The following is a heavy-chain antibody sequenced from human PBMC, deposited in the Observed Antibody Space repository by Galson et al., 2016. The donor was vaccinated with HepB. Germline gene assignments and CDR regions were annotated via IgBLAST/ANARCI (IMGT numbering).Heavy chain of an antibody. CDR3: ARGATVGARVWFDP. D-gene: IGHD1-26*01. J-gene: IGHJ5*02. CDR2: IKQDGSEK. CDR1: GFTFSGYW. Sequence: SLRLSCAASGFTFSGYWMSWVRQAPGKGLEWVANIKQDGSEKYYVDSVKGRFTISRDNAKNSLYLQMNSLRAEDTAVYYCARGATVGARVWFDPWGQGTLVTVSS. V-gene: IGHV3-7*03.